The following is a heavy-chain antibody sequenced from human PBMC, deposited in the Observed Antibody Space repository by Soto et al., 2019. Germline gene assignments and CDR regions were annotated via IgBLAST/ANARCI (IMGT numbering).Heavy chain of an antibody. CDR1: GGSFSGYY. CDR3: ARGGYGSGSKDFDY. D-gene: IGHD3-10*01. J-gene: IGHJ4*02. V-gene: IGHV4-34*01. CDR2: INHSGST. Sequence: SETLSLTCAVHGGSFSGYYWSWIRQPPGKGLEWIGEINHSGSTNYNPSLKSRVTISVDTSKNQFSLKLSSVTAADTAVYYCARGGYGSGSKDFDYWGQGTLVTVSS.